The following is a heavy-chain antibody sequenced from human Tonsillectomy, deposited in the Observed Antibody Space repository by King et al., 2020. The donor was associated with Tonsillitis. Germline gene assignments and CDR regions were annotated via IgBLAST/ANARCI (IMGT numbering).Heavy chain of an antibody. D-gene: IGHD2-2*01. CDR1: GGTFSGYY. CDR2: INHSGNT. V-gene: IGHV4-34*08. J-gene: IGHJ4*02. Sequence: VQLQQWGAGLLKPSETLSLTCGVNGGTFSGYYWTWIRQPPGKGLEWIGDINHSGNTNYNPSLKSRVTVSVDTSKNQFSLKLRSVTAADTAVYYCAGGLFLPASALILDFWGQGTLVTVSS. CDR3: AGGLFLPASALILDF.